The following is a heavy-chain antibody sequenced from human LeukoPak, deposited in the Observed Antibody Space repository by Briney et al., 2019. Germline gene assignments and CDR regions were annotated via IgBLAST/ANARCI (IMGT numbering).Heavy chain of an antibody. CDR3: ARDPGPYYYDSSGYYSPWAFDY. J-gene: IGHJ4*02. D-gene: IGHD3-22*01. V-gene: IGHV3-74*01. CDR1: GFTFSSYW. Sequence: GGSLRLSCAASGFTFSSYWMHWVRQAPGKGLVWVSRINSDGSTTTYADSVKGRFTISRDNAKNTLYLQMNSLRAEDTAVYYCARDPGPYYYDSSGYYSPWAFDYWGQGTLVTVSS. CDR2: INSDGSTT.